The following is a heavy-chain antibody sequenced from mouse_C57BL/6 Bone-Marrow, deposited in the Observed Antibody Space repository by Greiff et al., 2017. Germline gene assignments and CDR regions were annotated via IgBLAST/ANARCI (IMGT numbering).Heavy chain of an antibody. V-gene: IGHV1-62-2*01. D-gene: IGHD2-4*01. CDR3: ARHERYYDYEGYFDY. J-gene: IGHJ2*01. CDR1: GYIFTEYT. Sequence: VQLVESGAELVKPGASVKLSCKASGYIFTEYTIHWVKQRSGQGLEWIGWFYPGGGSIKYNERFKDKATLTADKSSNTVYMELSRLPSEDSAVYFCARHERYYDYEGYFDYWGQGTTLTVSS. CDR2: FYPGGGSI.